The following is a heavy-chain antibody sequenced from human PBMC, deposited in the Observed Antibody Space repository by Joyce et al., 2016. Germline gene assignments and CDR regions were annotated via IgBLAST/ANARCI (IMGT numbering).Heavy chain of an antibody. CDR2: ISYDASKE. Sequence: QVQLVESGGRLVQPGGSLRLSCAASGFTLSSHAMHWVRQAPGMGMELVEVISYDASKEFYADSVKGRFTISRDILKNTLHLYMSSLRAEDTAVYYCARDEGYDIWSAYANLYGLAVWGQGTTVTVSS. J-gene: IGHJ6*02. CDR1: GFTLSSHA. D-gene: IGHD3-3*01. V-gene: IGHV3-30*04. CDR3: ARDEGYDIWSAYANLYGLAV.